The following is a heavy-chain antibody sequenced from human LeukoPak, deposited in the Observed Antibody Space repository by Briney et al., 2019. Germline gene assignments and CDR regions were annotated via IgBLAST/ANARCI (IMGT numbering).Heavy chain of an antibody. CDR3: ASSNPAGSSWRPFDN. J-gene: IGHJ4*02. Sequence: PGGSLRLSCAASGFTFSTYWMHWVRQAPGKGLMWVSRINSDGGDTIYADSVKGRFTISIDNAKNTLYLQMNSLRAEDTAMYYCASSNPAGSSWRPFDNWGQGTLVTVSS. CDR1: GFTFSTYW. CDR2: INSDGGDT. D-gene: IGHD6-13*01. V-gene: IGHV3-74*01.